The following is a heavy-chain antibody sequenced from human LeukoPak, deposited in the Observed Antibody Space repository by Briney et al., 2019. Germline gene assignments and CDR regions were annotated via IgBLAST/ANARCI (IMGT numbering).Heavy chain of an antibody. CDR2: FDPEDGET. V-gene: IGHV1-24*01. CDR3: ARVIHTRYVYYMDV. D-gene: IGHD3-10*02. J-gene: IGHJ6*03. Sequence: ASVKVSCKISGYSLTELSIHWVRQAPGKGLEWMGGFDPEDGETIYAQKFQGRVTMTEDTSTDTAYMELSSLRFEDTAVYYCARVIHTRYVYYMDVWGKGTTVTVSS. CDR1: GYSLTELS.